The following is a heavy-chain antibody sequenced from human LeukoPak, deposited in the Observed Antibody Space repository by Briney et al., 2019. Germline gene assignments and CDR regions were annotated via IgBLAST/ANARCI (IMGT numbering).Heavy chain of an antibody. CDR3: TRLRSGYYGSDYFDY. CDR2: IRSKANSYAT. D-gene: IGHD3-3*01. V-gene: IGHV3-73*01. CDR1: GFTFSGSA. Sequence: PGGSLKLSCAASGFTFSGSAMHWVRQASGKGLEWVGRIRSKANSYATAYAASVKGRFTISRDDSKNTAYLQMNSLKTEDTAVYYCTRLRSGYYGSDYFDYWGQGTLVTVSS. J-gene: IGHJ4*02.